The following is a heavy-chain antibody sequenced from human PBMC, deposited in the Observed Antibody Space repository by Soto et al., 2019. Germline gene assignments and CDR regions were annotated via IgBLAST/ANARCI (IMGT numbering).Heavy chain of an antibody. CDR2: ISSSSGHI. CDR3: TRHWLATREFDY. J-gene: IGHJ4*02. Sequence: GGSLRVSCAASGFTFSSYRMNWVRQAPGKGLEWVSSISSSSGHIYYADSLKGRFTISRDNAKNSLYLQMNSLRAEDTAVYYCTRHWLATREFDYWGQGTQVTVSS. V-gene: IGHV3-21*01. CDR1: GFTFSSYR. D-gene: IGHD1-26*01.